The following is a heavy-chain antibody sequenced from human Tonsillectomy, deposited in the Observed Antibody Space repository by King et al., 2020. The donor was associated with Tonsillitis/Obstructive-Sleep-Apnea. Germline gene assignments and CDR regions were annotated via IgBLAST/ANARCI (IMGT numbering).Heavy chain of an antibody. Sequence: VQLVESGGDLVQPGGSLRLSCAASGFTFSNYATSWVRQAPGKGLEGVSTIYNSDGRTYYADSVKGRLTISRDNSKNTLYLQMNSLRDEVTAVYYCATVRRIYSDSSDAYFDYWGQGTLVTVSS. D-gene: IGHD3-22*01. J-gene: IGHJ4*02. CDR1: GFTFSNYA. CDR3: ATVRRIYSDSSDAYFDY. CDR2: IYNSDGRT. V-gene: IGHV3-23*04.